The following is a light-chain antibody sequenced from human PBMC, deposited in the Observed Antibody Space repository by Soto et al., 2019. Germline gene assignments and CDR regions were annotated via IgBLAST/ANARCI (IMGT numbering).Light chain of an antibody. J-gene: IGKJ1*01. Sequence: DIQMTQSPSSLSASVGDRVTITCRTSQSISIYLNWYQHKPGIAPKLLIYKAASLESGVPSRFSGSGSGTEFTLTISSLQPDDFATYYCQQYNYYSRTFGQGTKVDIK. CDR2: KAA. V-gene: IGKV1-5*03. CDR3: QQYNYYSRT. CDR1: QSISIY.